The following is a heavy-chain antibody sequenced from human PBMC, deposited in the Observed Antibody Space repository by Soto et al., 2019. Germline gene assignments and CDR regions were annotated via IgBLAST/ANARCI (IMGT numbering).Heavy chain of an antibody. CDR3: AGNDYDIHWFDP. V-gene: IGHV4-59*08. Sequence: PSETLSLTCPVSGGSISSYYWSWIRQPPGKGLEWIGYIYYSGSTNYNPSLKSRVTISVDTSKNQFSLKLSSVTAADTAVYYCAGNDYDIHWFDPWGQGTLVTVSS. D-gene: IGHD3-22*01. CDR2: IYYSGST. J-gene: IGHJ5*02. CDR1: GGSISSYY.